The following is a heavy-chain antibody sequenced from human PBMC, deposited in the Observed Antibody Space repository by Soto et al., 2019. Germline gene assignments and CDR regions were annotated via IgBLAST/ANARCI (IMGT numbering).Heavy chain of an antibody. Sequence: QVQLVQSGAEVKKPGSSVKVSCKASGGGFSTYVFSWVRQAPGQGLKCMGGIIPNSGRANYAQKFQGRVSITADESTSTVYMELSSLRSEDTAVYFCARGWNDFPHWGQGTLVTVSS. V-gene: IGHV1-69*01. CDR3: ARGWNDFPH. CDR1: GGGFSTYV. CDR2: IIPNSGRA. J-gene: IGHJ1*01. D-gene: IGHD1-1*01.